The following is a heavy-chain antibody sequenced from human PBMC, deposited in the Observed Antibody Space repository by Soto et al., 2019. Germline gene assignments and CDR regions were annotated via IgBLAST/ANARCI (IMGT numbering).Heavy chain of an antibody. V-gene: IGHV1-69*13. D-gene: IGHD2-15*01. CDR2: IIPIFGTA. CDR1: GGTFSSYA. Sequence: GASVKVSCKASGGTFSSYAISWVRQAPGQGLEWMGGIIPIFGTANYAQKFQGRVTITADESTSTAYMELSSLRSEDTAVYYCARDSNCSGGSCYPKPFDYWGQGTLVTVSS. CDR3: ARDSNCSGGSCYPKPFDY. J-gene: IGHJ4*02.